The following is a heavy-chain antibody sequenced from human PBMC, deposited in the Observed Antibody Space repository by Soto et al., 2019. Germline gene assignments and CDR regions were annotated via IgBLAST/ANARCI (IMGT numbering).Heavy chain of an antibody. D-gene: IGHD2-8*01. J-gene: IGHJ1*01. CDR2: IHTDGNT. V-gene: IGHV3-53*02. Sequence: EVQVVETGGGLIQPGGSLRLSCAVSGLTVSLNYLSWVRQAPGKGLEWVSVIHTDGNTYYADFAKGRFTISRAYSKNVLYLKMNDMRAEDTAVYYCANGVQSAYAYCGQGTLVPVTS. CDR3: ANGVQSAYAY. CDR1: GLTVSLNY.